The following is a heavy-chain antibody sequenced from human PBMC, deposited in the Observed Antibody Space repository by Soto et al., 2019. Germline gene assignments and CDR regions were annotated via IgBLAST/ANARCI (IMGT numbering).Heavy chain of an antibody. Sequence: EASVKVSCKASGYTFTSYGISWVRQAPGQGLEWMGWISAYNGNTNYAQKLQGRVTMTTDTSTSTAYMELRSLRSDDTAVYYCARGHYDILTGYYTFDYWGQGALVTVSS. D-gene: IGHD3-9*01. J-gene: IGHJ4*02. CDR2: ISAYNGNT. V-gene: IGHV1-18*01. CDR3: ARGHYDILTGYYTFDY. CDR1: GYTFTSYG.